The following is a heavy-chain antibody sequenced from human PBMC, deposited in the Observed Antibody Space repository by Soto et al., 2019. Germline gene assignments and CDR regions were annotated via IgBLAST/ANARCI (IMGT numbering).Heavy chain of an antibody. D-gene: IGHD6-13*01. CDR1: GFTFSSYG. J-gene: IGHJ5*02. CDR2: IWYDGSNK. Sequence: QVQLVESGGGVVQPGRSLRLSCAASGFTFSSYGMHWVRQAPGKGLEWVAVIWYDGSNKYYADSVKGRFTISRDNSKNTLYLQIISLRAEDTAVYYCARDNSSSWYGQTNWFDPWGQGTLVTVSS. CDR3: ARDNSSSWYGQTNWFDP. V-gene: IGHV3-33*01.